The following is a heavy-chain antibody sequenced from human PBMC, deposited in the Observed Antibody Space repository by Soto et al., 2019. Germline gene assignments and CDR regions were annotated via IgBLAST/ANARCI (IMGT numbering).Heavy chain of an antibody. Sequence: EVQLVESGGGLVQPGGSLRLSCAASGFTFSSYWMSWVRQAPGKGLEWVANIKQDGSEKYYVDSVKGRFTISRDNAKNSLYLQMNSLRAEDTAVYYCARDQGTSSSWTANNWFDPWGQGTLVTVSS. V-gene: IGHV3-7*01. J-gene: IGHJ5*02. CDR2: IKQDGSEK. D-gene: IGHD6-13*01. CDR1: GFTFSSYW. CDR3: ARDQGTSSSWTANNWFDP.